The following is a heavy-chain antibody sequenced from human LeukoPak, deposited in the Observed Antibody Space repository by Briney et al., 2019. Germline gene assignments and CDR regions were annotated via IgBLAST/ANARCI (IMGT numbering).Heavy chain of an antibody. V-gene: IGHV3-30*04. CDR3: AREPHYYDSSGYWIDRAETGAFDI. D-gene: IGHD3-22*01. J-gene: IGHJ3*02. Sequence: GGSLRLSCTASGFTFSSYAMHWVRQAPGKGLEWVAVISYDGSNKYYADSVKGRFTISRDNSKNTLYLQMNSLRAEDTAVYYCAREPHYYDSSGYWIDRAETGAFDIWGQGTMVTVSS. CDR1: GFTFSSYA. CDR2: ISYDGSNK.